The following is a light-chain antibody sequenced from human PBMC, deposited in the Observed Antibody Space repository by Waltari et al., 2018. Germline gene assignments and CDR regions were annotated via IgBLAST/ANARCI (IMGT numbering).Light chain of an antibody. CDR1: QDISTS. Sequence: EIHMTQSPSSGSASVGDRVSTSCRASQDISTSLAWYQQKSGKAPSLLIYAASTLQSGVPSRFSGGGTGTDFTLTINNLHPEDFATYFCQQGDTSPPTFGPGTKVEFK. CDR2: AAS. V-gene: IGKV1-12*01. CDR3: QQGDTSPPT. J-gene: IGKJ1*01.